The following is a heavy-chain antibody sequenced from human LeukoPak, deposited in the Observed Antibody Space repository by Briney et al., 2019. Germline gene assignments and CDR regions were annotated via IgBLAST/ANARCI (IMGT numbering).Heavy chain of an antibody. V-gene: IGHV3-7*05. J-gene: IGHJ4*02. Sequence: GGSLRLSCAASGFSSSDNWMSWVRSAPGKGLEWVANIKEDGSEKNYVDSVKGRFTISRDNAKNSLYLQMISLRAEDTAVYYCAKYFRADSGNYYRSFDYWGQGTLVTVSS. CDR2: IKEDGSEK. CDR1: GFSSSDNW. CDR3: AKYFRADSGNYYRSFDY. D-gene: IGHD1-26*01.